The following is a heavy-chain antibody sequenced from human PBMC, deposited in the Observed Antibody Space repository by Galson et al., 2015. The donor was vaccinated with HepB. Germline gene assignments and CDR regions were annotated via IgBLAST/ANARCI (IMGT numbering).Heavy chain of an antibody. CDR2: INPNSGGT. J-gene: IGHJ3*02. D-gene: IGHD3-10*01. Sequence: KASGYTFTGYYMHWVRQAPGQGLEWMGWINPNSGGTNYAQKFQGRVTMTRDTSISTAYMELSRLRSDDTAVYYCASRITMVRGASDAFDIWGQGTMVTVSS. CDR1: GYTFTGYY. CDR3: ASRITMVRGASDAFDI. V-gene: IGHV1-2*02.